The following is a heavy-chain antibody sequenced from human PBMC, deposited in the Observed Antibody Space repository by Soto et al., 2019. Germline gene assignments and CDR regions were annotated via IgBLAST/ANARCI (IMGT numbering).Heavy chain of an antibody. CDR2: ISNDGRAQ. D-gene: IGHD3-3*01. CDR1: TVTINVHG. V-gene: IGHV3-30*03. CDR3: ARDIWSGDYKWFDS. Sequence: GGSLRLSCTSSTVTINVHGTQWVRQAPGKGLEWVAFISNDGRAQYYADSVKGRFTISRDYSKNTVDLQMNSLRNEETAVYYCARDIWSGDYKWFDSWGPGTLVTVSS. J-gene: IGHJ5*01.